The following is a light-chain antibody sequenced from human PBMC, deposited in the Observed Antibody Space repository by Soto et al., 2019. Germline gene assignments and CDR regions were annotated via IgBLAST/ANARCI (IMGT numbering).Light chain of an antibody. CDR1: QSVSSD. CDR3: QQYNTWHPKMA. CDR2: GAS. J-gene: IGKJ1*01. Sequence: VVTQSPATLSVFPGETATLSCRASQSVSSDLAWYQQRPGQAPRLLIYGASTRATGIPARFRGSGSGTEFRLTISSMQSEDFAPYDCQQYNTWHPKMAFGRGTKVEIK. V-gene: IGKV3-15*01.